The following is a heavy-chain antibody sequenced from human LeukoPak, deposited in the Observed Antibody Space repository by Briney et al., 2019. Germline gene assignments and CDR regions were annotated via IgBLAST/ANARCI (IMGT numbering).Heavy chain of an antibody. CDR2: ISGSGGSA. Sequence: GGSLRLSCAASGFTFSSYAMSWVRQAPGKGLEWVSAISGSGGSAYYADSVKGRFTISRDNSKNTLYLQMNSLRAEDTAVYYCAKDWYSSFNYYYYGMDVWGQETTVTVSS. CDR3: AKDWYSSFNYYYYGMDV. V-gene: IGHV3-23*01. J-gene: IGHJ6*02. D-gene: IGHD6-13*01. CDR1: GFTFSSYA.